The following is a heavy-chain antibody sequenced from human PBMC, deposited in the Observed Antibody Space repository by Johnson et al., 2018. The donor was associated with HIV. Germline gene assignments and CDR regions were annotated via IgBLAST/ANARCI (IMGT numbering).Heavy chain of an antibody. CDR2: LYSGGST. V-gene: IGHV3-66*01. CDR1: GFTVSSNY. Sequence: VQLVESGGGLVQSGGSLRLSCAASGFTVSSNYMNWVRQAPGKGLEWVSVLYSGGSTYYADSVKGRFTISIDNSKNTLYLQMGSLRVEDMAVYYCARDRGSGAFDIWGQGTMVTVSS. CDR3: ARDRGSGAFDI. J-gene: IGHJ3*02. D-gene: IGHD3-10*01.